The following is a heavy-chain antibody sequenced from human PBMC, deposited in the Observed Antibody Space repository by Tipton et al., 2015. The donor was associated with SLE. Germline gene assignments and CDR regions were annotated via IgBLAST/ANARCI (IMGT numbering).Heavy chain of an antibody. CDR2: IYFTDNT. CDR1: GASVSSGGYY. V-gene: IGHV4-31*03. Sequence: TLSLTCTVSGASVSSGGYYWSWIRQHPGKGLEFIGYIYFTDNTYYNPSLKSRVAISVDTSKNQFSLELRSVTAADTALYYCARDKDGGYSYGLYGLDVWGQGTTVTVSS. D-gene: IGHD5-18*01. CDR3: ARDKDGGYSYGLYGLDV. J-gene: IGHJ6*02.